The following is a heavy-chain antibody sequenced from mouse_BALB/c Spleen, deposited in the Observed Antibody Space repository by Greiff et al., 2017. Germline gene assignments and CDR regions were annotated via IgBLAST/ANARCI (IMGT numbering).Heavy chain of an antibody. J-gene: IGHJ3*01. CDR3: ARSIYYDYDGGDFAD. V-gene: IGHV3-2*02. Sequence: EVKLMESGPGLVKPSQSLSLTCTVTGYSITSDYAWNWIRLFPGNKLKWMGYISYSGSTSYNPSLKSRISITRDTSKNQFFLQLNSVTTEDTATYYCARSIYYDYDGGDFADWGQGTLVTVSA. CDR1: GYSITSDYA. D-gene: IGHD2-4*01. CDR2: ISYSGST.